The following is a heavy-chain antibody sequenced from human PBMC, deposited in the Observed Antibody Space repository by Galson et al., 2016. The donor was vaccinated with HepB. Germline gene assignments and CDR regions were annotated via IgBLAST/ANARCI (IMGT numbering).Heavy chain of an antibody. J-gene: IGHJ3*02. CDR1: RFTFSRNA. D-gene: IGHD4-17*01. V-gene: IGHV3-30-3*01. Sequence: SLRLSCAASRFTFSRNAMHWVRQAPGMGLDWVAAISYDGRDKYYADSVKGRFTISRDNSRNMVYLEMNSLRPEDTAVHYCARDPYGDNDAFDIWGQGTMVSVSS. CDR2: ISYDGRDK. CDR3: ARDPYGDNDAFDI.